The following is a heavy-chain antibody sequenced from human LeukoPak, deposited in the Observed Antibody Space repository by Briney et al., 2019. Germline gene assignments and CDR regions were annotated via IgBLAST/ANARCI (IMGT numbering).Heavy chain of an antibody. J-gene: IGHJ4*02. CDR1: SGSISSSNW. CDR3: GGGDYFHFDY. Sequence: SETLSLTCAVSSGSISSSNWWSWVRQPPGKGLEWIGEIYHSGSTNYNPSLKSRVIISLDMSKIQFSLKLTSVTAADTAVYFCGGGDYFHFDYWGQGALVTVS. CDR2: IYHSGST. V-gene: IGHV4-4*02. D-gene: IGHD2-21*02.